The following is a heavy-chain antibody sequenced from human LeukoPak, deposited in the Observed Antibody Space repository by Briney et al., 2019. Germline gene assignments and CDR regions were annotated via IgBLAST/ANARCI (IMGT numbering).Heavy chain of an antibody. CDR1: GFTFSSYS. Sequence: GGSLRLSCAASGFTFSSYSMNSVRQAPGKGLEWVSPISSSSSYIYYADSVKGRFTISRDNAKNSLYLQMNSLRAEDTAVYYCARAQRIMITFGGVIVFDYWGQGTLVTVSS. CDR2: ISSSSSYI. V-gene: IGHV3-21*01. J-gene: IGHJ4*02. CDR3: ARAQRIMITFGGVIVFDY. D-gene: IGHD3-16*02.